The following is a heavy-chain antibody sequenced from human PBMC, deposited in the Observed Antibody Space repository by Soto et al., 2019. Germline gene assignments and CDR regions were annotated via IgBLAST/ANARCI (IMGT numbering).Heavy chain of an antibody. V-gene: IGHV1-3*01. D-gene: IGHD1-26*01. CDR2: INAGNGNT. Sequence: GASVKVSCKASGYTFTSYAMHWVRQAPGQRLEWMGWINAGNGNTKYSQKFQGRVTITRDTSASTAYMELSSLRSEDTAVYYCARAMARAFVGATGLYTLVGYFQHWGQGTLVTVSS. J-gene: IGHJ1*01. CDR3: ARAMARAFVGATGLYTLVGYFQH. CDR1: GYTFTSYA.